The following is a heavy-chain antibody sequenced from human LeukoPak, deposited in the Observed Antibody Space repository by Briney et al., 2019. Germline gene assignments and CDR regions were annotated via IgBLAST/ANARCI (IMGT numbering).Heavy chain of an antibody. J-gene: IGHJ4*02. CDR1: GFTFSSYG. CDR3: ARVSGSGWHYYFDY. CDR2: IRYDGSNK. D-gene: IGHD6-19*01. V-gene: IGHV3-30*02. Sequence: GGSLRLSCAASGFTFSSYGMHWVRQAPGKGLEWVAFIRYDGSNKYYADSVKGRFTISRDNSKNTLYLQMNSLRAEDTAVYYCARVSGSGWHYYFDYWGQGTLVTVSS.